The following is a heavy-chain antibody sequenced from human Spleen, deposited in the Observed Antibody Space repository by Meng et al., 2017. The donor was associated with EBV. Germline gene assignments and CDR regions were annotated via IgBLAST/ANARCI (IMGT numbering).Heavy chain of an antibody. V-gene: IGHV4-39*07. Sequence: QVRESGPGLVRPSETLSLSCSVSGDSISRSDYYWGWIRQPPGKGLEWIGSMSYGGNTYYKPSLKSRVTISVDTSKNQISLQLSSVTAADTAVYYCARDRGDTNAYDFDYWGQGTLVTVSS. CDR2: MSYGGNT. J-gene: IGHJ4*02. CDR3: ARDRGDTNAYDFDY. CDR1: GDSISRSDYY. D-gene: IGHD5-18*01.